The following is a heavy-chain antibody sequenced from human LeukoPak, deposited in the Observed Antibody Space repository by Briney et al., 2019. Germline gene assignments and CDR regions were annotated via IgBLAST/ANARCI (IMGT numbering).Heavy chain of an antibody. CDR1: GGSISTYY. CDR2: VYITGST. Sequence: SETLSLTCTVSGGSISTYYWSWIRQPAGKGLEWIGRVYITGSTIYNPSLKSRVTMSVDTSKNQFSLKLSSVTAADTAVYYCARAPTVTSPFDIWGQGTVVTVSS. J-gene: IGHJ3*02. D-gene: IGHD4-11*01. CDR3: ARAPTVTSPFDI. V-gene: IGHV4-4*07.